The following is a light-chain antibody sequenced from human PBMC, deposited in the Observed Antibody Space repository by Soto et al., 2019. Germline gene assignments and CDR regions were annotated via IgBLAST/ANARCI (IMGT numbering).Light chain of an antibody. J-gene: IGKJ5*01. CDR3: QQRNIWPPVT. Sequence: DIQMTQSPSSLSASVGYRVTITCQASQDISNYLAWYQQKAGKLPKLLIYAASTLQSGVPSRFSGSGSGTDFTLTISSLEPEDFAVYYCQQRNIWPPVTFGQGTRLEIK. CDR2: AAS. CDR1: QDISNY. V-gene: IGKV1-27*01.